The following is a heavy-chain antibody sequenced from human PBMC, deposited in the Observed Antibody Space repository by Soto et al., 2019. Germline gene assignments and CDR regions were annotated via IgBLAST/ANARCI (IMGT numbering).Heavy chain of an antibody. CDR2: IYHIGTT. CDR3: ASEKRDFYDSSGYYQK. V-gene: IGHV4-61*03. Sequence: PSETLSLTCAVSGGSISSGGYSWSWIRQPPGKGLEWIGYIYHIGTTRYNPSLESRVTMSIDTSKNHFSLKLSSVTAADTAVYYCASEKRDFYDSSGYYQKWGQGTLVTVSS. D-gene: IGHD3-22*01. CDR1: GGSISSGGYS. J-gene: IGHJ4*02.